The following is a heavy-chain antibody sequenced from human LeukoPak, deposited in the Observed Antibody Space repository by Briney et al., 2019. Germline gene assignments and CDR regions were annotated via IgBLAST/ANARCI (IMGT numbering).Heavy chain of an antibody. CDR3: ARDPGYCSSTNCYYYYYGMDV. V-gene: IGHV3-33*01. J-gene: IGHJ6*02. Sequence: GGSLRLSCAASGFTFSTYGMHWVRQAPGKGLEWVAVIWYDGSNKYYADSVKGRFTISRDNSKNPLYLQMNSLRAEDTAVYYCARDPGYCSSTNCYYYYYGMDVWGQGTTVTVSS. D-gene: IGHD2-2*01. CDR2: IWYDGSNK. CDR1: GFTFSTYG.